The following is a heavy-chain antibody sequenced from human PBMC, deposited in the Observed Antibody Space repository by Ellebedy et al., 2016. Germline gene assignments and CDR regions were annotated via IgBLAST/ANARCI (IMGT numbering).Heavy chain of an antibody. CDR1: GGTFSSYA. D-gene: IGHD6-19*01. CDR2: IIPIFGTA. J-gene: IGHJ4*02. CDR3: ARVPTGYSSGWYSVGFDY. Sequence: SVKVSCXASGGTFSSYAISWVRQAPGQGLEWMGGIIPIFGTANYAQKFQGRVTITADESTNTAYMELSSLRSEDTAVYYCARVPTGYSSGWYSVGFDYWGQGTLVTVSS. V-gene: IGHV1-69*13.